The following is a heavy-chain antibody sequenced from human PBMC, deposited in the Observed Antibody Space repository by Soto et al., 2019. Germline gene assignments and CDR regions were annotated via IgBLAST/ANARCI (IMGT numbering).Heavy chain of an antibody. CDR3: ARDLGVPAAISYGMDV. V-gene: IGHV3-53*01. J-gene: IGHJ6*02. D-gene: IGHD2-2*02. CDR2: IYSGGST. Sequence: LXLSCAASRFTVSSNYMSWVRQAPGKGLEWVSVIYSGGSTCYADSVKGRFTISRDNSKNTLYLQMNSLRAEDTAVYYCARDLGVPAAISYGMDVWGQGTTVTVSS. CDR1: RFTVSSNY.